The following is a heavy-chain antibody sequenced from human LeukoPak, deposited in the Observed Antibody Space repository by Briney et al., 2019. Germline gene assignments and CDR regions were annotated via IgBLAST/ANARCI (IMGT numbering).Heavy chain of an antibody. CDR2: ISSSGSTI. D-gene: IGHD6-19*01. V-gene: IGHV3-11*04. CDR3: ARKAHSSGFPYYYFYGMDV. Sequence: KPGGSLRLSCAASGFTFSDYYMSWIRQAPGKGLEWVSYISSSGSTIYYADSVKGRFTISRDNAKNSLYLQMNSLRAEDTAVYYCARKAHSSGFPYYYFYGMDVWGQGTTVTVSS. CDR1: GFTFSDYY. J-gene: IGHJ6*02.